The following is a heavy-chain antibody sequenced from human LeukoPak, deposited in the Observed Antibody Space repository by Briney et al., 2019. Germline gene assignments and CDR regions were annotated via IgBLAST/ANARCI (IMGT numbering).Heavy chain of an antibody. CDR1: GFTFSSYE. D-gene: IGHD3-9*01. CDR2: ISSSGSTI. V-gene: IGHV3-48*03. Sequence: GGSLRLSCAASGFTFSSYEMNWVRQAPGKGLEWVSYISSSGSTIYYADSVKGRFTISRDNAKNSLYLQMNSLRAEDTAVYYRARAYYDILTGYYRDNWFDPWGQGTLVTVSS. CDR3: ARAYYDILTGYYRDNWFDP. J-gene: IGHJ5*02.